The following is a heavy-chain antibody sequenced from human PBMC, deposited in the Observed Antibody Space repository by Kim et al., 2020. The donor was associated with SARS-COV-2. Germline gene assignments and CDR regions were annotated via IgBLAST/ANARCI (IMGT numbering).Heavy chain of an antibody. V-gene: IGHV1-24*01. CDR2: FDPEDGET. Sequence: ASVKVSCKVSGYTLTELSMHWVRQAPGKGLEWMGGFDPEDGETIYAQKFQGRVTMTEDTSTDTAYMELSSLRSEDTAVYYCATAEFKTGDQFFYYYYGMDVWGQGTTVTVSS. J-gene: IGHJ6*02. CDR3: ATAEFKTGDQFFYYYYGMDV. D-gene: IGHD7-27*01. CDR1: GYTLTELS.